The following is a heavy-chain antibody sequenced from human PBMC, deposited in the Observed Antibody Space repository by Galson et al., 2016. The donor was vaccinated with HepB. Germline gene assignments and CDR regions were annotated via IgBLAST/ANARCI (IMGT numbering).Heavy chain of an antibody. Sequence: SLRLSCAVSGLSVRFKYMTWVRRAPGQGLEWVSMIYTGGSTDYADSVKGRFTISRDTSKNTLYLQINNLRAEDTAVYYCATRDLGNFPYFDYWGQGTLVTVSS. J-gene: IGHJ4*02. V-gene: IGHV3-53*01. CDR1: GLSVRFKY. CDR3: ATRDLGNFPYFDY. CDR2: IYTGGST. D-gene: IGHD4-23*01.